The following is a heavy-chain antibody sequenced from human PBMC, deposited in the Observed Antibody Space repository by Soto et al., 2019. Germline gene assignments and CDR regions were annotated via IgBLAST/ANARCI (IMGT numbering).Heavy chain of an antibody. Sequence: QLQLQQSGSGLVKPSQTLSLTCTVSGASISSCPYSWNWLRQTPGKGLEWIGFIYHSGSSTYSPSLKNRVTISIDKSLDQFSLILQSVTAADTGVYFCAQGGIREGLKHFSAWGQGTLVVVSS. D-gene: IGHD2-15*01. V-gene: IGHV4-30-2*01. J-gene: IGHJ5*02. CDR1: GASISSCPYS. CDR2: IYHSGSS. CDR3: AQGGIREGLKHFSA.